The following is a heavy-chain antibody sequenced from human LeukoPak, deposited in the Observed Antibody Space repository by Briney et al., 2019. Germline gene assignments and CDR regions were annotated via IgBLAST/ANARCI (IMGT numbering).Heavy chain of an antibody. CDR2: IYTSGST. V-gene: IGHV4-61*02. D-gene: IGHD4-17*01. Sequence: SETLSLTCTVSGGSISSGSYYWSWIRQPAGKGLEWIGRIYTSGSTNYNPSLKSRVTISVDTSKNQFSLKLSSVTAADTAVYYCARDGGATYGDFGDYYYYGMDVWGQGTTVTVSS. CDR3: ARDGGATYGDFGDYYYYGMDV. J-gene: IGHJ6*02. CDR1: GGSISSGSYY.